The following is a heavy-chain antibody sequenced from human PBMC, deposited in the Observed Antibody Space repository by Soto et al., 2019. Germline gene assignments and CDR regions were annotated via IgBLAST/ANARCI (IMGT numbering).Heavy chain of an antibody. D-gene: IGHD3-22*01. Sequence: ASVKVSCKASGYTFTSYAMHWVRQAPGQRLEWMGWINAGNGNTKYSQKFQGRVIISRDTSATTAYMELSSLRSEDTAVYYCARVQYDSSGYPTAFDYWGQGTLVTVSS. V-gene: IGHV1-3*01. CDR2: INAGNGNT. CDR3: ARVQYDSSGYPTAFDY. CDR1: GYTFTSYA. J-gene: IGHJ4*02.